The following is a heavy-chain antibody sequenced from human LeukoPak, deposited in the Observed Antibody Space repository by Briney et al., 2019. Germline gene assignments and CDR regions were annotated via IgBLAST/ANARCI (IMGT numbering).Heavy chain of an antibody. D-gene: IGHD5-12*01. CDR2: ISYDGSNK. V-gene: IGHV3-30*18. CDR1: GFTFSSYG. J-gene: IGHJ4*02. Sequence: GRSLRLSCAASGFTFSSYGMHWVRQAPGKGLEWVAVISYDGSNKYYADSVKGRFTISRDNFKNTLYLQMNSLRAEDTAVYYCAKVFRVATITLCDYWGQGTLVTVSS. CDR3: AKVFRVATITLCDY.